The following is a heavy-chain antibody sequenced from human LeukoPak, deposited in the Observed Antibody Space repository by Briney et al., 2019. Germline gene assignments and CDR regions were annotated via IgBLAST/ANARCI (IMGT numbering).Heavy chain of an antibody. V-gene: IGHV3-43*02. CDR1: GFTVSSNY. CDR2: IRGDGRTT. D-gene: IGHD6-19*01. CDR3: AKDAVAGTWLHY. J-gene: IGHJ4*02. Sequence: GGSLRLSCAASGFTVSSNYMSWVRQAPGKGLEWVYLIRGDGRTTSYAGSVKGRFTISRDNSKKSLYLQMSSLRGEDTAMYYCAKDAVAGTWLHYWGQGTLVTVSS.